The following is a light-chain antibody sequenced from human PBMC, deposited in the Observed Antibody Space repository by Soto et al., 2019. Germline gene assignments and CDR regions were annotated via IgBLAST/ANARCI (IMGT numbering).Light chain of an antibody. CDR3: QQYGSSTGT. Sequence: LSPGERATLSCRASQSVGDRYLAWYQQKPGQAPGLLIYRASSRATGIPDRFSGSGSGTDFTLTISRLEPGDFAVYYCQQYGSSTGTFGQGTKVDIK. V-gene: IGKV3-20*01. J-gene: IGKJ1*01. CDR1: QSVGDRY. CDR2: RAS.